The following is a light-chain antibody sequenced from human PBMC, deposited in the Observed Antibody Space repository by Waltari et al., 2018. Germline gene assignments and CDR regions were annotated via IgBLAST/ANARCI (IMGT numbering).Light chain of an antibody. V-gene: IGKV4-1*01. CDR1: QSVLYSSNNKNY. J-gene: IGKJ2*01. CDR3: QQYYNTPYT. CDR2: WAS. Sequence: DIVMTQSPDSLAVSLGERATINCRSSQSVLYSSNNKNYLAWYQQKPGPPPKLLIYWASTRESGVPYRVSGSGSGTDFTITISSLQAEDVAVYYCQQYYNTPYTFGQGTKLEIK.